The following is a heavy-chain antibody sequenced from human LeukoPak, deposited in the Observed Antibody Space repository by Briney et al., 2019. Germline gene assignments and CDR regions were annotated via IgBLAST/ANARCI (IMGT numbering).Heavy chain of an antibody. D-gene: IGHD5-12*01. CDR1: GGSISSGGYY. CDR3: ARVNTGATSFHFDY. Sequence: SQTLSLTCTVSGGSISSGGYYWSWIRQPPGEGLEWIGYIYYSGSTYYHPSLKSRVTISLDTSKNQFSLKLSSVTAADTAVYYCARVNTGATSFHFDYWGQGTLVTVSS. V-gene: IGHV4-30-4*01. CDR2: IYYSGST. J-gene: IGHJ4*02.